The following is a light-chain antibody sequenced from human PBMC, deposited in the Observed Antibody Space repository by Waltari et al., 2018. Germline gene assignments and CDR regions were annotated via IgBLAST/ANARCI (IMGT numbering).Light chain of an antibody. CDR1: QSVYTY. CDR3: HQRRDWPLT. J-gene: IGKJ4*01. CDR2: DGS. Sequence: EIVLTQSPATLSLSPGEPAPLFCSANQSVYTYLAWFQQKPGQAPRLLIYDGSKRAAGVPARYSGGGSGTDFSLTISGLEPEDFALYYCHQRRDWPLTFGGGTRVEIK. V-gene: IGKV3-11*01.